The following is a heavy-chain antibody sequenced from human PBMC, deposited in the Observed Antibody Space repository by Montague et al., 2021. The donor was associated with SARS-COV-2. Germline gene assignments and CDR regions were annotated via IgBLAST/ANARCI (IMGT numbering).Heavy chain of an antibody. CDR3: ARVGGNHYRYFDY. Sequence: TLSLTCTVSGDSVSSEIYYWSWIRQPAGKGLEWIGRIYTSGSTNYNPSLRSRVTISVDTSKNQFSLRSSSVTAADTAVYYCARVGGNHYRYFDYWGQGTLDTVSS. V-gene: IGHV4-61*02. CDR1: GDSVSSEIYY. D-gene: IGHD1-26*01. CDR2: IYTSGST. J-gene: IGHJ4*02.